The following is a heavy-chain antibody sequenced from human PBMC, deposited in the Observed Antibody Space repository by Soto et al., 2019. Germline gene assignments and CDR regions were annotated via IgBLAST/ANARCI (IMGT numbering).Heavy chain of an antibody. CDR1: GGSFSGYY. CDR3: ARGRVVTAVSFDY. D-gene: IGHD2-21*02. J-gene: IGHJ4*02. Sequence: PSETLSLTWAVYGGSFSGYYWSWVRQPPGKGLEWIGEINHSGSTNYNPSLKSRVTISVDTSKNQFSLKLSSVTAADTAVYYCARGRVVTAVSFDYWGQGTLVTVSS. V-gene: IGHV4-34*01. CDR2: INHSGST.